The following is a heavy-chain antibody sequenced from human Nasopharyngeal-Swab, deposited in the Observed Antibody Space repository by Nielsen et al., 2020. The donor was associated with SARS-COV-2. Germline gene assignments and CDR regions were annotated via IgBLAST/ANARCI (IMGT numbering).Heavy chain of an antibody. CDR1: GYSISSGYY. CDR3: ARELSNTPKYNWFDP. Sequence: SETLSLTCTVSGYSISSGYYWAWIRQPPGPGLEWIGSIYHGGSTYYTPSLESRVTISVDTSNNHFSLKLTSVTAADTAVYYCARELSNTPKYNWFDPWGQGTLVTVSS. D-gene: IGHD5-18*01. V-gene: IGHV4-38-2*02. J-gene: IGHJ5*02. CDR2: IYHGGST.